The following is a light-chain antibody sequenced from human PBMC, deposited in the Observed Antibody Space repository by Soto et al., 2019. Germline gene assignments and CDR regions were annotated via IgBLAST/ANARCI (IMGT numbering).Light chain of an antibody. CDR1: QSVSSIY. Sequence: EIVLTQSPGTLSLSPGERATLSCRASQSVSSIYLAWYQQKPDQAPRLLIYGASSRPTGIPDRFSGSGSGTDFPLTISRLEPDDFAVYYCQQYGSSALTFGGGTKVEIK. V-gene: IGKV3-20*01. CDR2: GAS. CDR3: QQYGSSALT. J-gene: IGKJ4*01.